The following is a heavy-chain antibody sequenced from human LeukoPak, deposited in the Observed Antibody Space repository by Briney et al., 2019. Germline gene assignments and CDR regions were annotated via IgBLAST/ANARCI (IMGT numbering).Heavy chain of an antibody. CDR2: IRYDGSNK. J-gene: IGHJ4*02. CDR1: GFTFSSYG. D-gene: IGHD3-22*01. CDR3: AKVRDSSGYHQYYFDY. Sequence: PGGSLRLSCAASGFTFSSYGMHWARQAPGKGLEWVAFIRYDGSNKYYADSVKGRFTISRDNSKNTLYLQMNSLRAEDTAVYYCAKVRDSSGYHQYYFDYWGQGTLVTVSS. V-gene: IGHV3-30*02.